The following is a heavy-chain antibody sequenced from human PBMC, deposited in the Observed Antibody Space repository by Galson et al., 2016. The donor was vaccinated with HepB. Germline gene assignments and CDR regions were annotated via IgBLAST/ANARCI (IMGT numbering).Heavy chain of an antibody. CDR1: GFTFSTYG. Sequence: SLRLSCAASGFTFSTYGMHWVRQAPGKGLEWVAVISSDGSNEWYADSVKGRFTISRDNSQNTLSLQMSSLRPEDTAAYYCAREAERWNYLDYWGQGALVTVSS. V-gene: IGHV3-30*19. CDR2: ISSDGSNE. D-gene: IGHD5-24*01. J-gene: IGHJ4*02. CDR3: AREAERWNYLDY.